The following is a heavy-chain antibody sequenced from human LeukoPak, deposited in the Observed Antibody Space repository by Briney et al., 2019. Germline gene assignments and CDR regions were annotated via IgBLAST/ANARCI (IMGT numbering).Heavy chain of an antibody. CDR1: GYTFTSYG. Sequence: GASVKVSCKASGYTFTSYGISWVRQAPGQGLEWMGWISGYNGNTNYAQKLQGRVTMTTDTSTSTAYMELRSLRSDDTAVYYCARDYYDSSGYPYGFWGQGTLVTVSS. V-gene: IGHV1-18*01. CDR3: ARDYYDSSGYPYGF. CDR2: ISGYNGNT. J-gene: IGHJ4*02. D-gene: IGHD3-22*01.